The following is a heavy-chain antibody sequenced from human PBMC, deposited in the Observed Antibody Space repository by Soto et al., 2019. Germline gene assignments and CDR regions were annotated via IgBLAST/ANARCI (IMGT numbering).Heavy chain of an antibody. CDR2: ISAYNGNT. CDR3: ARGTIFGVVIEVGLDY. Sequence: GASVKVSCKASGYTFTSYGISWVRQAPGQGLEWMGWISAYNGNTNYAQKLQGRVTMTTDTSTSTAYMELRSLRSDDTAVYYCARGTIFGVVIEVGLDYWGQGTLVTVSS. V-gene: IGHV1-18*01. J-gene: IGHJ4*02. D-gene: IGHD3-3*01. CDR1: GYTFTSYG.